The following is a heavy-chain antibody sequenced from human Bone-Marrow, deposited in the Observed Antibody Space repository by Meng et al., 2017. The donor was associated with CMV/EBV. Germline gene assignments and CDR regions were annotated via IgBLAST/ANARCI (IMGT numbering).Heavy chain of an antibody. D-gene: IGHD6-13*01. CDR2: ISGSGTST. CDR1: GFTFSTYA. V-gene: IGHV3-23*01. CDR3: AKEPSSWYRPSFDY. Sequence: GESLKISCAASGFTFSTYAMSWVRQAPGKGLEWVSAISGSGTSTYYEDSVKGRFTISRDNSKNTLYLQMNSLRVEDTAVYYCAKEPSSWYRPSFDYWGQGTLVTVSS. J-gene: IGHJ4*02.